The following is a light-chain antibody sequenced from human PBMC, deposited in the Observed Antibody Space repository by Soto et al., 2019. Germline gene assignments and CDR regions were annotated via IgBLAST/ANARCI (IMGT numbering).Light chain of an antibody. CDR3: QQFGSSPIT. V-gene: IGKV3-20*01. CDR1: QSVRNSY. CDR2: GGS. Sequence: EIVLTQSPGTLSLSQGERATLSCRASQSVRNSYIAWYQQKPGQAPRLLIYGGSSRATGIPDRFSGSGSGTDFTLTISRLEPEDYAVYYCQQFGSSPITFGQGTRLEIK. J-gene: IGKJ5*01.